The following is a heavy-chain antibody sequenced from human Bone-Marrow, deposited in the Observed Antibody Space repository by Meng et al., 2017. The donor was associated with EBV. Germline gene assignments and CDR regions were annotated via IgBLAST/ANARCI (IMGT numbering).Heavy chain of an antibody. Sequence: QGRLQELGPGLGKPSETLALTLPVSGGSVSSGSYYWSWIRQPPGKGLEWIGYIYYSGSTNYNPSLKSRVTISVDTSKNQFSLKLSSVTAADTAVYYCARGSIVGVNWFDPWGQGTLVTVSS. D-gene: IGHD2-21*01. CDR2: IYYSGST. V-gene: IGHV4-61*01. CDR1: GGSVSSGSYY. CDR3: ARGSIVGVNWFDP. J-gene: IGHJ5*02.